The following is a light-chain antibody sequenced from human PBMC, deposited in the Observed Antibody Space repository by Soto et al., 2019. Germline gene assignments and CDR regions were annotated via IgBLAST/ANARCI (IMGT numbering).Light chain of an antibody. CDR3: QQRTNWRLT. V-gene: IGKV3-11*02. J-gene: IGKJ4*01. CDR1: QSVGSY. CDR2: DTS. Sequence: DIVLTQSPATLSLSPGERATLSCRASQSVGSYLAWYQQKAGQAPRLLIYDTSNRASGIPARFRGSGSGRDFTLTISRLEPEDFAVYYCQQRTNWRLTFGGGTKVEIK.